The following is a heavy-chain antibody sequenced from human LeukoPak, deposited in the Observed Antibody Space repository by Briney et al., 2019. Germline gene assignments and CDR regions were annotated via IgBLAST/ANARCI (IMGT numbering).Heavy chain of an antibody. CDR3: ATGSDILTGYYQKDYFDY. CDR2: INPNSGGT. V-gene: IGHV1-2*02. J-gene: IGHJ4*02. CDR1: GYTFTGYY. D-gene: IGHD3-9*01. Sequence: ASVKVSCKASGYTFTGYYMHWVRQAPGQGLEWMGWINPNSGGTNYAQKFQGRVTMTRDTSISTAYMELSSLRSEDTAVYYCATGSDILTGYYQKDYFDYWGQGTLVTVSS.